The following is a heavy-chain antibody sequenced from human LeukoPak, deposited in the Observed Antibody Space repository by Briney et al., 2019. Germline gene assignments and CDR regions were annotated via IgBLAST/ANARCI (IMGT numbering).Heavy chain of an antibody. CDR1: GGSFSGYY. CDR2: IYHSGST. CDR3: ARDQAGIAARSPRYYYYGMDV. Sequence: SETLSLTCAVYGGSFSGYYWSWIRQPPGKGLEWIGEIYHSGSTNYNPSLKSRVTISVDKSKNQFSLKLSSVTAADTAVYYCARDQAGIAARSPRYYYYGMDVWGQGTTVTVSS. J-gene: IGHJ6*02. V-gene: IGHV4-34*01. D-gene: IGHD6-6*01.